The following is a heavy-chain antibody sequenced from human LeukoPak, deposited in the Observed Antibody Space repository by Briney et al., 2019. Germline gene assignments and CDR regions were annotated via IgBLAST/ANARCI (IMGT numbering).Heavy chain of an antibody. D-gene: IGHD4-17*01. CDR1: GFTFSSYS. CDR3: ARDARYGDYVYYYYMDV. V-gene: IGHV3-48*01. Sequence: GGSLRLSCAASGFTFSSYSMNWVRQAPGKGLEWVSYISSSSSTIYYADSVKGRFTISRDNAKNSLYLQMNSLRAEDTAVYYCARDARYGDYVYYYYMDVWGKGTTVTVSS. CDR2: ISSSSSTI. J-gene: IGHJ6*03.